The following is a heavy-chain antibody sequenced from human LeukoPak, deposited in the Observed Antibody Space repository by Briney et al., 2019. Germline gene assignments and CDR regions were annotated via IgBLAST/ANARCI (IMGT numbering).Heavy chain of an antibody. V-gene: IGHV4-39*07. J-gene: IGHJ4*02. CDR3: VRETSSSAHY. CDR1: DGSMSSGDYY. CDR2: ISYSGRT. Sequence: SETLSLTCTVSDGSMSSGDYYWAWVRQPPGKGLEWIGSISYSGRTFYKPSLTSRVAISIDASKSQFSLRLSSVTAADTAVYYCVRETSSSAHYWGQGTLVTVSS. D-gene: IGHD6-6*01.